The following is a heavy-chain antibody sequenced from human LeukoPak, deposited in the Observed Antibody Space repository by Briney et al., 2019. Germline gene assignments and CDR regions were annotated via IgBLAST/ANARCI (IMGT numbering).Heavy chain of an antibody. CDR3: ARDLGTYGGGGY. V-gene: IGHV4-39*07. CDR1: GGSISSSSYY. D-gene: IGHD4-23*01. J-gene: IGHJ4*02. Sequence: PSETLSLTCTVSGGSISSSSYYWGWIRQPPGKGLEWIGSIYYSGSTYYNPSLKSRVTISVDKSKNQFSLKLSSVTATDTAVYYCARDLGTYGGGGYWGQGTLVTVSS. CDR2: IYYSGST.